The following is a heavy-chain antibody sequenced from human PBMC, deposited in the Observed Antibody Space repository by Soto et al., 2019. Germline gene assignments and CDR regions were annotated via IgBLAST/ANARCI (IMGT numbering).Heavy chain of an antibody. CDR3: ARDTNSLDP. V-gene: IGHV4-38-2*02. D-gene: IGHD1-1*01. J-gene: IGHJ5*02. CDR1: TYSISSGFF. Sequence: QVQLQESGPGLAKPSETLSLTCSVSTYSISSGFFWGWIRQPPGKGLEWIGSIFHTGDTYYNPSLKSRITMSVDTSRNQFSLKLTSLTAADTAVYYCARDTNSLDPWGQGTLVTVSS. CDR2: IFHTGDT.